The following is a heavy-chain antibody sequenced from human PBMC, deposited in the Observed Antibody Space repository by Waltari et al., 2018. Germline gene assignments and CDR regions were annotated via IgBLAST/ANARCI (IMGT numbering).Heavy chain of an antibody. CDR3: ARGSYYHVSLDY. J-gene: IGHJ4*02. V-gene: IGHV1-8*03. D-gene: IGHD1-26*01. Sequence: VQLVQSGAEVKQPAASVMVSCKAYGYTFTSYDINWVQQATGQGLEWMGWMNPNSGNTGYAQKFQGRVTITRNTSISTAYMELSSLRSEDTAVYYGARGSYYHVSLDYWGQGTLVTVSS. CDR2: MNPNSGNT. CDR1: GYTFTSYD.